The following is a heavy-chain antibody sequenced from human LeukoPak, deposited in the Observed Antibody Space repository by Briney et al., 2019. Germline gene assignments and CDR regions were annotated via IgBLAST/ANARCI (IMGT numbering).Heavy chain of an antibody. D-gene: IGHD3-10*01. V-gene: IGHV4-31*03. CDR3: ARGSGYKVRGVIINWFDP. Sequence: SETLSLTCTVSGGSISSGGYYWSWIRQHPGKGLEWIGYIYYSGSTYYNPSLKSRVTISVDTSKNQFSLKLSSVTAADTAVYYCARGSGYKVRGVIINWFDPWGQGTLVTVSS. CDR2: IYYSGST. CDR1: GGSISSGGYY. J-gene: IGHJ5*02.